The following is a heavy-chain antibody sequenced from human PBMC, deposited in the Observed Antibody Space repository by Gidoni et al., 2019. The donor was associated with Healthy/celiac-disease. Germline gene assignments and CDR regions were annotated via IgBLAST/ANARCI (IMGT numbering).Heavy chain of an antibody. CDR2: IYYSGST. V-gene: IGHV4-59*01. J-gene: IGHJ4*02. D-gene: IGHD6-13*01. CDR3: ARERGWQQLGLIDY. Sequence: QVQLQESGPGLVKPSETLSLTCTVAGGTISSYYWSWIRQPPGKGLEWIGYIYYSGSTNYNPALKSRVTISVDTSKNPFSLKLSSVTAADTAVYYCARERGWQQLGLIDYWGQGTLVTVSS. CDR1: GGTISSYY.